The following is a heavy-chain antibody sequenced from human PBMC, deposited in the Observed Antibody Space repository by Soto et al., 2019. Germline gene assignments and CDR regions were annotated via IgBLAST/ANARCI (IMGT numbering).Heavy chain of an antibody. J-gene: IGHJ6*03. D-gene: IGHD5-12*01. V-gene: IGHV4-59*01. CDR2: IYYSGST. CDR1: GGSISSYY. Sequence: QVQLQESGPGLVKPSETLSLTCTVSGGSISSYYWSWIRQPPGKGLEWIGYIYYSGSTNYNPSLKSRVTISVDTSKNQFSLKLSSVTAADTAVYYCAGWGREVATGYYYYYMDVWGKGTTVTVSS. CDR3: AGWGREVATGYYYYYMDV.